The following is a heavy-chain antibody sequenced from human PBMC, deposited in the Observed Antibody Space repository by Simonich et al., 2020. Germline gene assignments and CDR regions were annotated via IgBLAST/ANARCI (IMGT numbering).Heavy chain of an antibody. D-gene: IGHD6-13*01. V-gene: IGHV4-38-2*01. CDR3: ARVGYSNYYYYGMDV. J-gene: IGHJ6*02. CDR1: GYSLRSGYY. Sequence: QVQLQESAPGLVKPSETLSLTCAVSGYSLRSGYYWGWIRQPPGKGLEWIGSIYPSGSTYYNPSLKSRVTISVDTSKNQFSLKLSSVTAADTAVYYCARVGYSNYYYYGMDVWGQGTTVTVSS. CDR2: IYPSGST.